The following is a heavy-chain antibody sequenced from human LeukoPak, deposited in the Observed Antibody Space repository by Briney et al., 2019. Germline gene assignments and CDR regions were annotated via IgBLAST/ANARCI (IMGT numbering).Heavy chain of an antibody. CDR3: ARVWRDAFDI. CDR2: INTNTGNP. D-gene: IGHD3-16*01. J-gene: IGHJ3*02. CDR1: GYTFTSYA. Sequence: ASVKVSCKASGYTFTSYAMNWVRQAPGQGLEWMGCINTNTGNPTYAQGFAGRFVFSLDTSVSTAYLQISSLEAEDTAVYYCARVWRDAFDIWGQGTMVTVSS. V-gene: IGHV7-4-1*02.